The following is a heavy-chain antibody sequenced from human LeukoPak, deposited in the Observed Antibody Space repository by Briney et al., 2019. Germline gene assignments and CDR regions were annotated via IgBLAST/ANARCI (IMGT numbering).Heavy chain of an antibody. CDR1: GVTFSSDY. D-gene: IGHD2-2*01. CDR3: AREAGPAYCSTTSCLNWFDP. V-gene: IGHV3-53*01. CDR2: IYSSGST. Sequence: PGGSLRLSCAASGVTFSSDYMNWVRQAPGKGLEWVSLIYSSGSTYYADSVKGRFTISRDNAKNSLYLEMNSLRAEDTAVYYCAREAGPAYCSTTSCLNWFDPWGQGTLVTVSS. J-gene: IGHJ5*02.